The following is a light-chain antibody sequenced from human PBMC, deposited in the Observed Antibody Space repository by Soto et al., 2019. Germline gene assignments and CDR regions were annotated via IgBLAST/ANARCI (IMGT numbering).Light chain of an antibody. V-gene: IGKV3-15*01. CDR1: QSVSSN. CDR2: GAS. J-gene: IGKJ4*01. CDR3: QQYDDWPRPT. Sequence: EIVMTQSPATLSVSPGERATLSCRASQSVSSNLAWYQQKPGQAPRLLILGASTRATSIPARFSGSGSGTEFTLTISSLQSEDFAVYYCQQYDDWPRPTFGGGTKVEIK.